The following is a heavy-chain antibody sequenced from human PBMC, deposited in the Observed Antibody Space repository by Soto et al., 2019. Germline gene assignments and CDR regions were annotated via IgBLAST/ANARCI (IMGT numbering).Heavy chain of an antibody. J-gene: IGHJ4*02. V-gene: IGHV4-59*01. CDR1: GGSISSYY. Sequence: PSETLSLTCTVSGGSISSYYWSWIRQPPGKGLEWIGYIYYSGSTNYNPSLKSRVTISVDTSKNQFSLKLSSVTAADTAVYYCERDKPRRNFDYWGQGTMVTVSS. CDR3: ERDKPRRNFDY. CDR2: IYYSGST.